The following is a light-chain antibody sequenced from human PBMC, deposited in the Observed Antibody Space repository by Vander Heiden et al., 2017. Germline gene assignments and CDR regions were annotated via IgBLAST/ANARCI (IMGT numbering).Light chain of an antibody. V-gene: IGKV1-8*01. J-gene: IGKJ4*01. CDR3: QQYYSYPFT. CDR1: QGISSY. Sequence: AIRMTQSPSSFSASTGDRVTITWRASQGISSYLAWYQQKPGKAPKLLIYAASTLQSGVPSRFSGSGSGTDFTLTISCLQSEDFATYYCQQYYSYPFTFGGGTKVEIK. CDR2: AAS.